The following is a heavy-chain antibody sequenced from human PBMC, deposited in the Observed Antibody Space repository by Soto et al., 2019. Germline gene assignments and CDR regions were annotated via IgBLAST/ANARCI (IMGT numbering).Heavy chain of an antibody. D-gene: IGHD1-26*01. CDR1: NASISSDGYS. CDR2: IYHSGST. Sequence: SEPLSLTCAISNASISSDGYSWSWIRQPPGKGLEWIGYIYHSGSTYYNPSLKSRVTISVDRSKNQFSLKLSSVTAADTAVYYCARTPTPWGQGTLVTVS. V-gene: IGHV4-30-2*01. J-gene: IGHJ5*02. CDR3: ARTPTP.